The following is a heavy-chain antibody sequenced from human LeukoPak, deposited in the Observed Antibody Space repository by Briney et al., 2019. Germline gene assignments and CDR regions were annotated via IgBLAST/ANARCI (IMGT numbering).Heavy chain of an antibody. D-gene: IGHD6-19*01. V-gene: IGHV4-59*08. CDR1: GGSISSYY. J-gene: IGHJ4*02. Sequence: SETLSLTCTVSGGSISSYYWSWIRQPPGKGLEWIGYIYYSGSTNYNPSLKSRVTISVDTSKNQFSLKLSSVTAADTAVYYCARSQTTSSGWDPFDYWGQGTLVAVSS. CDR3: ARSQTTSSGWDPFDY. CDR2: IYYSGST.